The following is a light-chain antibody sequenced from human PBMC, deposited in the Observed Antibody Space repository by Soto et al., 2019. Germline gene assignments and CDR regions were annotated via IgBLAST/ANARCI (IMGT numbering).Light chain of an antibody. CDR3: HQYGSSQT. CDR1: QTVGSSF. J-gene: IGKJ1*01. CDR2: GAS. Sequence: IVLTQSPCTLSLSPGERATLSCRASQTVGSSFLAWFQHKPGQAPRLLIYGASTRATGIPDRFSGSGSGTDFTLTISRLEPEDFAVYYCHQYGSSQTFGQGTKVDI. V-gene: IGKV3-20*01.